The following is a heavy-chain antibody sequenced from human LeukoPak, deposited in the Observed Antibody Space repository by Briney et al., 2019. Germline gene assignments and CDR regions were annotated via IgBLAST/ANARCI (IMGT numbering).Heavy chain of an antibody. Sequence: PSETLSLTCAVYGGSFSGYYWSWIRQPPGKGLEWIWEINHSESTNYNPSLKSRVTISVDTSKNQFSLKLSSVTAADTAVYYCARVSPPYNPFDPWGQGTLVTVSS. J-gene: IGHJ5*02. CDR1: GGSFSGYY. CDR3: ARVSPPYNPFDP. V-gene: IGHV4-34*01. CDR2: INHSEST.